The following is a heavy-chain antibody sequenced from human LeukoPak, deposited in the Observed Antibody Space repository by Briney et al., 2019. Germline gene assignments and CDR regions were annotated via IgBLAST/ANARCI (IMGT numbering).Heavy chain of an antibody. Sequence: ASVKVSCKASGYTFIGYYIHWVRQAPGQGVEWMGWINPNNGDTNFAQKFQGRVTMTRDTSISTVYMELSRLRSDDTAVYYCAKEGSSGWVPNYWGQGTLVTVSS. CDR1: GYTFIGYY. CDR2: INPNNGDT. D-gene: IGHD6-19*01. CDR3: AKEGSSGWVPNY. J-gene: IGHJ4*02. V-gene: IGHV1-2*02.